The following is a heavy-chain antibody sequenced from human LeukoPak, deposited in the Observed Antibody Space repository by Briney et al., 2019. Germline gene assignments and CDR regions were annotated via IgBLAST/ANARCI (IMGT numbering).Heavy chain of an antibody. CDR2: ISSSSSYI. CDR1: GFTFSSYS. CDR3: ARVGVVVAATPGLNWFDP. J-gene: IGHJ5*02. V-gene: IGHV3-21*01. Sequence: GGSLRLSCAASGFTFSSYSMNWVRQAPGKGLEWVSSISSSSSYIYYADSVKGRFTISRDNAKNSLYLQMNSLRAEDTAVYYCARVGVVVAATPGLNWFDPWGQGPLVTVSS. D-gene: IGHD2-15*01.